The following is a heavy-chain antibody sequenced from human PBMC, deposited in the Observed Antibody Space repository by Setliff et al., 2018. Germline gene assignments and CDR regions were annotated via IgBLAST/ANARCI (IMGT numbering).Heavy chain of an antibody. Sequence: SETLSLTCTVSGGSSSSHYLSWIRQPPGKGLEWIGYIHYSGTTNYNPSLKSRVTLSLDTAKNQFSLELRAVTAADTALYYCARENGYCSGGACYFMFDYWGQGTLVTVSS. CDR1: GGSSSSHY. CDR3: ARENGYCSGGACYFMFDY. V-gene: IGHV4-59*11. CDR2: IHYSGTT. J-gene: IGHJ4*02. D-gene: IGHD2-15*01.